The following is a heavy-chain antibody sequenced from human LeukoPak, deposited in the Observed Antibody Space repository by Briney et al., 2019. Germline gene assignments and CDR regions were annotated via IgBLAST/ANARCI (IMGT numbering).Heavy chain of an antibody. CDR1: GSPFNYAG. V-gene: IGHV3-15*01. CDR2: LKSKPDGRTT. D-gene: IGHD2-21*02. CDR3: ATYLSFYCSGDYCFLSH. Sequence: NTGGCLPPSCSASGSPFNYAGMSWGRQGPGKGLEWVGRLKSKPDGRTTDYAAPVKARFTISRDDSKNTLHMQMNYLRTEDTAVYYCATYLSFYCSGDYCFLSHWGPTTLVTVSS. J-gene: IGHJ4*02.